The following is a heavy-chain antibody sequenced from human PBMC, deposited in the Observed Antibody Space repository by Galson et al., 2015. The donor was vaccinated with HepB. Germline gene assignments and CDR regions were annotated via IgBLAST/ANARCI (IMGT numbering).Heavy chain of an antibody. CDR2: ISYDGSSK. V-gene: IGHV3-30*18. CDR1: EFTFSNYG. J-gene: IGHJ5*02. Sequence: SLRLSCAASEFTFSNYGMHWVRQAPGKGLEWVAVISYDGSSKYYPDSVKGRFTISRDNSKNTLYLQMNSLRVEDTAVYYCAKDVERLYCSSSTCLTGLGPWGQGTLVTVSS. CDR3: AKDVERLYCSSSTCLTGLGP. D-gene: IGHD2-2*01.